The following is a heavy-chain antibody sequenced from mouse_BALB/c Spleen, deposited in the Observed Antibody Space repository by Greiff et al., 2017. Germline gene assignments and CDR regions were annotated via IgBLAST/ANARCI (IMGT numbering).Heavy chain of an antibody. CDR2: IYPGNSDT. J-gene: IGHJ3*01. CDR1: GYTFTSYW. D-gene: IGHD2-10*01. CDR3: TPTYYGNSWFAY. V-gene: IGHV1-5*01. Sequence: SGTVLARPGASVKMSCKASGYTFTSYWMHWVKQRPGQGLEWIGAIYPGNSDTSYNQKFKGKAKLTAVTSTSTAYMELSSLTNEDSAVYYCTPTYYGNSWFAYWGQGTLVTVSA.